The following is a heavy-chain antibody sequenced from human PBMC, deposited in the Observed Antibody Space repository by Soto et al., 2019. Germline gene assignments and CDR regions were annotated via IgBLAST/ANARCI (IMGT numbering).Heavy chain of an antibody. V-gene: IGHV4-59*08. CDR2: IYYSGST. CDR3: ARSAGSWGSYRYSTLNPNYFDY. D-gene: IGHD3-16*02. Sequence: SETLSLTCTVSGGSISSYYWSWIRQPPGKGLEWIGYIYYSGSTNYNPSLKSRVTISVDTSKNQFSLKLSSVTAADTAVYYCARSAGSWGSYRYSTLNPNYFDYWGQGTLVTVSS. CDR1: GGSISSYY. J-gene: IGHJ4*02.